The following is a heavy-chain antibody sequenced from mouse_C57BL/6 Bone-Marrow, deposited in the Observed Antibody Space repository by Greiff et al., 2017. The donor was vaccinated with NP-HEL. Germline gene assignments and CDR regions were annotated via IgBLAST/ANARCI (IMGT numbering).Heavy chain of an antibody. CDR3: TSLVRYWYFDV. Sequence: EVQLQQSGAELVRPGASVKLSCTASGFTITDDYMHWVKQRPEQGLEWIGWIDPENGATEYASKFQGKATITADTSSNTAYLQLSSLTSEDTAVYYCTSLVRYWYFDVWGTGTTVTVSS. V-gene: IGHV14-4*01. CDR2: IDPENGAT. CDR1: GFTITDDY. J-gene: IGHJ1*03.